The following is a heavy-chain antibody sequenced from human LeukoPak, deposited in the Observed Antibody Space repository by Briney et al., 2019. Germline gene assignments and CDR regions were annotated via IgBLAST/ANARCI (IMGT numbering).Heavy chain of an antibody. D-gene: IGHD5-12*01. CDR2: ISGNGVST. CDR3: AKDRRGGSYFDY. Sequence: GGSLRLSCAASGFTFSSYAMHWVRQAPGKGLEYVSAISGNGVSTDYANSVKGRFTISRDNSKNTLYLQMNSLRAEDTAVYYCAKDRRGGSYFDYWGQGTLVTVSS. J-gene: IGHJ4*02. V-gene: IGHV3-64*01. CDR1: GFTFSSYA.